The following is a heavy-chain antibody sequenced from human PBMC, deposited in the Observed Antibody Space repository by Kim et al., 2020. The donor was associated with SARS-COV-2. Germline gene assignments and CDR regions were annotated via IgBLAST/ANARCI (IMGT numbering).Heavy chain of an antibody. CDR2: IYYSGST. CDR1: GGSISSGGYY. Sequence: SETLSLTCTVSGGSISSGGYYWSWIRQHPGKGLEWIVYIYYSGSTYYNPSLKSRVTISVDTSKNQFSLKLSSVTAADTAVYYCARESPRGGSYDILTGYTLSFDWYFDLWGRGTLVTVSS. V-gene: IGHV4-31*03. CDR3: ARESPRGGSYDILTGYTLSFDWYFDL. D-gene: IGHD3-9*01. J-gene: IGHJ2*01.